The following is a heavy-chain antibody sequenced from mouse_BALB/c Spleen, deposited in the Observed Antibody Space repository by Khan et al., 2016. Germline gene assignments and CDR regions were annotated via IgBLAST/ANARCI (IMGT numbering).Heavy chain of an antibody. Sequence: QMQLEESGPGLVAPSQSLSITCTVSGFSLTDYGVSWIRQPPGKGLEWLGVIWGGGSTYYISPLKSRLSISKDNSKSQVFLKMNSLQTDDTAMYYCAKHMGTYYAMDYWGQGTSVTVSS. J-gene: IGHJ4*01. CDR3: AKHMGTYYAMDY. CDR2: IWGGGST. V-gene: IGHV2-6-5*01. D-gene: IGHD2-13*01. CDR1: GFSLTDYG.